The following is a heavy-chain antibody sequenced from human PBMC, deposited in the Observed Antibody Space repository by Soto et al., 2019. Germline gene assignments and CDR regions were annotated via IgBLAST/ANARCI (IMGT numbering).Heavy chain of an antibody. J-gene: IGHJ4*02. CDR1: GYSFTSYW. Sequence: PGESLKISCKGSGYSFTSYWISWVRQMPGKGLEWMGKIDPSDSYTNYSPSFQGHVTISADRSISTAYLQWSSLKASDTAIYYCARHWNGYGYQYLHFDYWGQGTLVTVSS. V-gene: IGHV5-10-1*01. CDR3: ARHWNGYGYQYLHFDY. D-gene: IGHD3-3*01. CDR2: IDPSDSYT.